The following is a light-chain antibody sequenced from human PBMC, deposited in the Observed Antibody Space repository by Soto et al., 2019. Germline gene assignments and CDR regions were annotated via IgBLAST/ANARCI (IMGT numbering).Light chain of an antibody. J-gene: IGLJ1*01. Sequence: XSVLTQPASVSGSPGQSFTISCTGTSSDVGSYNLVSWYQQHPGKVPKLMIFEVSKRPSGVSNRFSGSKSGDTASLTISGLQAEDEADYYCCSYAGSSTFYVFGTGTKVTVL. CDR1: SSDVGSYNL. CDR3: CSYAGSSTFYV. V-gene: IGLV2-23*02. CDR2: EVS.